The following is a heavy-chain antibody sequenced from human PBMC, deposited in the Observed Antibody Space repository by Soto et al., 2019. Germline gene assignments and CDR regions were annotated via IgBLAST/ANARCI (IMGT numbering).Heavy chain of an antibody. CDR3: ARLPGVRGVFDGFNV. D-gene: IGHD3-10*01. CDR2: IYPGDSDT. V-gene: IGHV5-51*01. CDR1: GYSFAGHW. J-gene: IGHJ3*01. Sequence: GESLKISCKGSGYSFAGHWNGWVRQMPRKGLDLMGIIYPGDSDTRYSPPFHGQVTISADKSISTAYLQWSSLKASDTAMYFCARLPGVRGVFDGFNVWGQGKMVTVS.